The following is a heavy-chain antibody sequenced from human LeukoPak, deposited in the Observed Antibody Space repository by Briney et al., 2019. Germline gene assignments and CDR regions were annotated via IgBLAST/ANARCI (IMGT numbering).Heavy chain of an antibody. V-gene: IGHV3-48*04. Sequence: GGSLRLSCAASGFTFSSYSMNWVRQAPGKGLEWVSYISSTSSTIYYADSVKGRFTISRDNAKNSLYLQMNSLRAEDTALYYCARGRLETDYWGQGTLVTVSS. CDR2: ISSTSSTI. CDR1: GFTFSSYS. J-gene: IGHJ4*02. CDR3: ARGRLETDY. D-gene: IGHD5-24*01.